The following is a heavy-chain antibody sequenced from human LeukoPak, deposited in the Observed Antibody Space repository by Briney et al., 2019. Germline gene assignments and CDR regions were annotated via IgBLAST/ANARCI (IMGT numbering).Heavy chain of an antibody. CDR3: ARAVHYYDSSGYEHFDY. CDR1: GDSISSSNW. V-gene: IGHV4-4*02. J-gene: IGHJ4*02. Sequence: SETLSLTCAVSGDSISSSNWWSWVRQPPGKGLEWIGEIYHSGSTNYNPSLKSRVTISVDTSKNQFSLKLSSVTAADTAVYYCARAVHYYDSSGYEHFDYWGQGTLVTVSS. CDR2: IYHSGST. D-gene: IGHD3-22*01.